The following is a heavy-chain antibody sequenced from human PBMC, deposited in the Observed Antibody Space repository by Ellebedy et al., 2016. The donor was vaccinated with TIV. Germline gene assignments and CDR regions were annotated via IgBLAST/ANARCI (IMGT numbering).Heavy chain of an antibody. CDR2: MDYRGHM. J-gene: IGHJ4*02. CDR3: ARLPHGSVFGYFDY. V-gene: IGHV4-59*01. CDR1: GGSISSDF. Sequence: MPGGSLRLSCTVSGGSISSDFWGWFRQPPGEGLEWIGYMDYRGHMNHNPSLKLRVTISLDTSKNQFALKLTSVTAADTAVYYCARLPHGSVFGYFDYWGQGTLVTVSS. D-gene: IGHD2-2*03.